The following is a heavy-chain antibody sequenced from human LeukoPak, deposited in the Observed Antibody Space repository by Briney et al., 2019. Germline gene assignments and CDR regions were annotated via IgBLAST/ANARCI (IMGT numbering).Heavy chain of an antibody. V-gene: IGHV3-7*01. CDR1: GFTFSSYW. D-gene: IGHD4-11*01. CDR2: IKQDGSEK. J-gene: IGHJ3*01. Sequence: PGGSLRLSCAASGFTFSSYWVSWVRQAPGKGLEWVANIKQDGSEKYYVDSVKGRFTISRDNAKNSLYLQMNSLRAEDTAAYYCARDDYDAFDVWGQGTMVTVSS. CDR3: ARDDYDAFDV.